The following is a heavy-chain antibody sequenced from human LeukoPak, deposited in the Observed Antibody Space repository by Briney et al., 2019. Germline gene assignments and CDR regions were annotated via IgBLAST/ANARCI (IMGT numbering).Heavy chain of an antibody. CDR1: GFTFSSYW. D-gene: IGHD3-16*02. J-gene: IGHJ4*02. CDR3: ARPSVWGSYRSFPFDF. Sequence: PGGSLRLSCAASGFTFSSYWMSWVRQAPGKGLEWVANIKQDGSEKFYVDSVKGRFTISRDNAKNSLYLQMNSLRVEDTAVYYCARPSVWGSYRSFPFDFWGQGTLVTVSS. V-gene: IGHV3-7*01. CDR2: IKQDGSEK.